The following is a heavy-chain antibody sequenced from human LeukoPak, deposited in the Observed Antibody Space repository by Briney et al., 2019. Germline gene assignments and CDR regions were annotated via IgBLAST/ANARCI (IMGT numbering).Heavy chain of an antibody. CDR1: GYTFTSYG. V-gene: IGHV1-18*04. J-gene: IGHJ4*02. CDR2: MSAYNGNT. Sequence: ASVKVSFKASGYTFTSYGISWVRQAPGQGLEWMGWMSAYNGNTNYAQKLQGRVTMTTDTSTSTAYMELRSLRSDDTAVYYCARVLCSGGSCPADYWGQGTLVTVSS. CDR3: ARVLCSGGSCPADY. D-gene: IGHD2-15*01.